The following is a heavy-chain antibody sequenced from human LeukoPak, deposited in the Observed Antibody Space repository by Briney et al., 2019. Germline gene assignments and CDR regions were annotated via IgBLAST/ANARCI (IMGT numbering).Heavy chain of an antibody. CDR1: GFTFTSYS. V-gene: IGHV3-23*01. D-gene: IGHD2-15*01. J-gene: IGHJ4*02. Sequence: GGSLRLSCAASGFTFTSYSMSWVRQAPGKGLEWVSAISGSGGSKYYADSVKGRFTISRDNSKNTLYLQMNSLRAEDTAVYYCAAGVVAATYFDYWGQGTLVTVSS. CDR2: ISGSGGSK. CDR3: AAGVVAATYFDY.